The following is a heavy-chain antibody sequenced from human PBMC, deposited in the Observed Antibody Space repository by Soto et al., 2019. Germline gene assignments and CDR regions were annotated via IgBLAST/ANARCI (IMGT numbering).Heavy chain of an antibody. D-gene: IGHD6-13*01. CDR2: IYRSGST. Sequence: SETLSLTCAVSGGSISSGGYSWSWIRQPPGKGLEWIGYIYRSGSTYYNPSLKSRVTISVDRSKNQFPLKLSSVTAAGTAVYYWARVGGYGSSWYAFDIWGQGTMVTVSS. CDR3: ARVGGYGSSWYAFDI. CDR1: GGSISSGGYS. V-gene: IGHV4-30-2*01. J-gene: IGHJ3*02.